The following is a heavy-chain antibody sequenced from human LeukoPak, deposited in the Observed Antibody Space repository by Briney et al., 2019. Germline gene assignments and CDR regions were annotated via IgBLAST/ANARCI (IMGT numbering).Heavy chain of an antibody. V-gene: IGHV1-69*01. Sequence: KVSCXXSGGTFSSYAISWVRQAPGQGLEWMGGIIPIFGTANYAQKFQGRVTITADESTSTAYMELSSLRSEDTAVYYCARDPDGMAYCGGDCYYGYWGQGTLVTVSS. CDR1: GGTFSSYA. CDR2: IIPIFGTA. CDR3: ARDPDGMAYCGGDCYYGY. D-gene: IGHD2-21*02. J-gene: IGHJ4*02.